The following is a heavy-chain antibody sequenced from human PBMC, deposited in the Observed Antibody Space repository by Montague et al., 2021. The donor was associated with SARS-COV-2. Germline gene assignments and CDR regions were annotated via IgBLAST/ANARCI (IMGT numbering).Heavy chain of an antibody. J-gene: IGHJ2*01. CDR2: ISSSGSTI. D-gene: IGHD3-3*01. CDR1: GFTFSSYE. CDR3: ASILRLPRWFDL. V-gene: IGHV3-48*03. Sequence: SLRLSCAASGFTFSSYEMNWFRQAPGKGLEWVSYISSSGSTIYYADSVKGRFTISRTNAKNSLYLKMNSLRAEDTAVYYCASILRLPRWFDLWGRGTLVTVSS.